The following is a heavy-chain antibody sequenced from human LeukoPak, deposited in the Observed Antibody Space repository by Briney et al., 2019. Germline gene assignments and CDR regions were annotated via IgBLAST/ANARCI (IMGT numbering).Heavy chain of an antibody. CDR1: GYTFTSYG. CDR2: ISAYNGNT. V-gene: IGHV1-18*01. J-gene: IGHJ4*02. D-gene: IGHD4-17*01. CDR3: ARVDYGDYVYYFDC. Sequence: GASVKVSCKASGYTFTSYGISWVRQAPGQGLEWMGWISAYNGNTNYAQKLQGRVTMTTDTSTSTAYMELRSLRSDDTAVYYCARVDYGDYVYYFDCWGQGTLVTVSS.